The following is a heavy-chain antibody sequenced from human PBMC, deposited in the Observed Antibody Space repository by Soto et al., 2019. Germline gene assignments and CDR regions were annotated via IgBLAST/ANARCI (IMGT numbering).Heavy chain of an antibody. Sequence: ASEILSLTCAVSGGSISSSGYSWSWIRQPPGKGLEWVGYVYHSGSTYYNPSLKSRVTISVDRSKNQFSLKLSSVTAADTAVYYCTRDGVVVVTAIIYWGQGTLVTVSS. J-gene: IGHJ4*02. V-gene: IGHV4-30-2*01. D-gene: IGHD2-21*02. CDR1: GGSISSSGYS. CDR2: VYHSGST. CDR3: TRDGVVVVTAIIY.